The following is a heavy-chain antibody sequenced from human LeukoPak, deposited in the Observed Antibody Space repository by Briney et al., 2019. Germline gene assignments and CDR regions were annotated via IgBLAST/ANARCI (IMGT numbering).Heavy chain of an antibody. D-gene: IGHD3-9*01. CDR1: GYTFTGYY. V-gene: IGHV1-2*02. CDR3: ARDGARYYILTGYGFDY. J-gene: IGHJ4*02. Sequence: ASVKVSCKASGYTFTGYYMHWVRQAPGRGLEWMGWINPNSGGTNYAQKFQGRVTMTRDTSISTAYMELSRLRSDDTAVHYCARDGARYYILTGYGFDYWGQGTLVTVSS. CDR2: INPNSGGT.